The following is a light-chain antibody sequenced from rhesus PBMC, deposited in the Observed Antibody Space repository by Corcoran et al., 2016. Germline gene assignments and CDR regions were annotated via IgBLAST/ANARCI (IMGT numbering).Light chain of an antibody. CDR2: DAS. CDR1: QGISSY. J-gene: IGKJ4*01. CDR3: LQHNSYPLT. V-gene: IGKV1-28*03. Sequence: DIQMTQSPSSLSASVGDIVTITCRASQGISSYLNWFQQKPGKAPKPLIYDASSLESGVPSRFSGSGSWTDFTLTISSLQPEDFAAYYCLQHNSYPLTFGGGTKVEIK.